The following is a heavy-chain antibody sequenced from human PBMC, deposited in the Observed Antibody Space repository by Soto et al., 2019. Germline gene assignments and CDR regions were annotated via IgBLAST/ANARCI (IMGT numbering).Heavy chain of an antibody. CDR2: IYPGDSDT. J-gene: IGHJ1*01. V-gene: IGHV5-51*01. CDR1: GYSFTRNW. Sequence: PGESLKISCQGSGYSFTRNWIAWVRQMPGKGLEWMGIIYPGDSDTRYSPSFQGQVTISADKSINTAYPQWSSLKVSDTAMYYCARHSGTAESDSHWGQGTLVTVSS. D-gene: IGHD6-13*01. CDR3: ARHSGTAESDSH.